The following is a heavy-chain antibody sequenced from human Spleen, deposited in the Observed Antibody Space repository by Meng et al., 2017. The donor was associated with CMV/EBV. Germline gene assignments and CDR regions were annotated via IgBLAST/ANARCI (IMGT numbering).Heavy chain of an antibody. CDR2: INSDGSST. CDR1: GFTFSSYW. Sequence: GESLKISCAASGFTFSSYWMHWVRQAPGKGLVWVSRINSDGSSTSYADSVKGRFTISRDNAKNTLYLQMNSLRAEDTAVYYCARELPDYYYYGMDVWGQGTTVTVSS. J-gene: IGHJ6*02. V-gene: IGHV3-74*01. D-gene: IGHD1-14*01. CDR3: ARELPDYYYYGMDV.